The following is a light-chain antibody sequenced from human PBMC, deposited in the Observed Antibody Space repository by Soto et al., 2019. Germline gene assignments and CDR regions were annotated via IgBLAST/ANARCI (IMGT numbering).Light chain of an antibody. CDR3: SSYTSSSTVV. V-gene: IGLV2-14*01. CDR2: EVS. Sequence: QSALTQPASVSGSPGQSITISCTGTSGDVGGYNYVSWYQQHPGKAPKLMIYEVSNRPSGVSNRFSGSKSGNTASLTISGLQAEDEADYYCSSYTSSSTVVFGGGTKLTVL. CDR1: SGDVGGYNY. J-gene: IGLJ2*01.